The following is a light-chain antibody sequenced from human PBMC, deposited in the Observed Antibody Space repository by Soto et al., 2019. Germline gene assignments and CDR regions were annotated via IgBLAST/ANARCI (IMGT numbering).Light chain of an antibody. CDR1: QSISRY. CDR3: QQYGSSPIT. J-gene: IGKJ5*01. Sequence: EIVLTQSPATLSLSPGERVTLSCRASQSISRYLAWYQQKPGQAPRLLIYGASSRATGIPDRFSGSGSGTDFTLTISRLEPEDFAVYYCQQYGSSPITFGQGTRLEIK. CDR2: GAS. V-gene: IGKV3-20*01.